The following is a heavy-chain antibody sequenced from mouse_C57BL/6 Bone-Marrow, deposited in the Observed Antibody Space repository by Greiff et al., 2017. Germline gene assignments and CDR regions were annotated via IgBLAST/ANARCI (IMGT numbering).Heavy chain of an antibody. CDR2: IDPDNGDT. Sequence: VQLQQSGAELVKPGASVKLSCTASGFTFNDYYMHWVKQRPEQGLEWMGWIDPDNGDTEYASKFQGKATITADTSSNTAYLQLSSLTSEHTAVYTCTYSTAGAGRNYGGFGYWGNGLTVTV. V-gene: IGHV14-4*01. CDR1: GFTFNDYY. J-gene: IGHJ1*03. CDR3: TYSTAGAGRNYGGFGY. D-gene: IGHD1-1*01.